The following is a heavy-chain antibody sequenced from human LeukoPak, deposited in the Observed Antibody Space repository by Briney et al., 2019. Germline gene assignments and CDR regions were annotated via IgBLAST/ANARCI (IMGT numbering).Heavy chain of an antibody. CDR1: GFTFSSYA. D-gene: IGHD3-22*01. Sequence: PGGSLRLSCAASGFTFSSYAMSWVRQAPGKGLEWVSAISGSGGSTYYADSVKGRFTISRDNSKNTLYLQMNSLRVEDTALYYCARAYGSSGYFQLPIDCCGQGTLVTVSS. J-gene: IGHJ4*02. CDR2: ISGSGGST. V-gene: IGHV3-23*01. CDR3: ARAYGSSGYFQLPIDC.